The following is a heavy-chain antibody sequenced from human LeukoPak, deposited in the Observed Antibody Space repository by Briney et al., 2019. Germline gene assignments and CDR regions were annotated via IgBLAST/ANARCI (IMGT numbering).Heavy chain of an antibody. D-gene: IGHD6-13*01. CDR2: INPNSGGT. V-gene: IGHV1-2*06. Sequence: ASVKVSCKASGYTFTCYYMHWVRQAPGQGLEWMGRINPNSGGTNYAQKFQGRVTMTRDTSISTAYMELSTLRSDDTAVYYCARLGFGRIAAASWGQGTLVTVSS. J-gene: IGHJ5*02. CDR3: ARLGFGRIAAAS. CDR1: GYTFTCYY.